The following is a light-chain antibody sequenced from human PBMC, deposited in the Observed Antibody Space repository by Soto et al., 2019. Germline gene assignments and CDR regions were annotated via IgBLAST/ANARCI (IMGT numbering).Light chain of an antibody. CDR3: SSYAGSKNFV. J-gene: IGLJ2*01. Sequence: QSALTQPPSASGSPGQSVTISCTGTSSDVGGYNFVSWYQQHPGKAPKLMIYEVSKRPSGVPDRSSGSKSGNAASLTVSGLQAEDEADYYCSSYAGSKNFVFGGGTKLTVL. CDR1: SSDVGGYNF. V-gene: IGLV2-8*01. CDR2: EVS.